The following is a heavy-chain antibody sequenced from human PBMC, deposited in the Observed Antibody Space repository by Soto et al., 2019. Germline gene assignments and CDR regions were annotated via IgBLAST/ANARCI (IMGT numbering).Heavy chain of an antibody. J-gene: IGHJ4*02. CDR2: INHSGIT. CDR3: ARGSVDYNFWSGYYSRFYYFDF. Sequence: SETLSLTCAVYGGSFSGYYWSWIRQPPGKGLEWIGEINHSGITNYNPSLKSRVTISVDTSKNQFSLNLTSMTAADTAVYYCARGSVDYNFWSGYYSRFYYFDFWGQGTLVTVTS. D-gene: IGHD3-3*01. V-gene: IGHV4-34*01. CDR1: GGSFSGYY.